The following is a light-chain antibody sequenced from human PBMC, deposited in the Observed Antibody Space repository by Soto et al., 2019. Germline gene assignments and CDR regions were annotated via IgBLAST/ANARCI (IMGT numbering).Light chain of an antibody. J-gene: IGKJ1*01. CDR1: QSVGSNY. Sequence: EIVVTQSPGTLSLSPGERATLSCRASQSVGSNYLAWYQQKFGQAPRLLIYGASSRATGIPDRFSGSGSGTDFTLTISRLEPEDFAVYYCQQYGSSSWTFGQGTKVEIK. CDR2: GAS. CDR3: QQYGSSSWT. V-gene: IGKV3-20*01.